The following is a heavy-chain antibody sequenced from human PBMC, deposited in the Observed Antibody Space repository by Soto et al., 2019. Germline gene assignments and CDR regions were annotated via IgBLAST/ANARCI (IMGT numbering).Heavy chain of an antibody. Sequence: GESLKISCQNSGYSSTKYWIGWVRRMPGRGLEWMGIINPDDSDTRYSPSFRGQVSISADKSISTAYLQWSSLKASDTAMYYCARHGSLTHDAFDIWGQGTMVTVSS. CDR3: ARHGSLTHDAFDI. CDR2: INPDDSDT. J-gene: IGHJ3*02. V-gene: IGHV5-51*01. D-gene: IGHD1-20*01. CDR1: GYSSTKYW.